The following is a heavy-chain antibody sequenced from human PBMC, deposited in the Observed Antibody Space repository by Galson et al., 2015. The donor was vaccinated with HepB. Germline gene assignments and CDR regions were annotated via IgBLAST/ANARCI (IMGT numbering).Heavy chain of an antibody. D-gene: IGHD2-2*01. V-gene: IGHV3-30*03. CDR1: GFTFSSYG. CDR2: ISYDGTNK. Sequence: SLRLSCAASGFTFSSYGMHWVRQAPGKGLEWVAVISYDGTNKYYADSVKGRFTISRDNSKNTLSLQMNSLRAEDTAMYYCARHAEDIVVVPAARPYYYYYYMDVWGKGTTVTVSS. CDR3: ARHAEDIVVVPAARPYYYYYYMDV. J-gene: IGHJ6*03.